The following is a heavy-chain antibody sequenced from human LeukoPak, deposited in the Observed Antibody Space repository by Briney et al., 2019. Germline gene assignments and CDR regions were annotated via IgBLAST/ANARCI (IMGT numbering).Heavy chain of an antibody. CDR3: AKPVGNSAYYFDY. D-gene: IGHD4-23*01. Sequence: GGSLRLSCAASGFTFSHYAMHWVRQAPGKGLEWVAVISFDGTNKFYADSVKGRFTISRDNSKNALYLQMNSLRAEDTAVYYCAKPVGNSAYYFDYWGQGTLVTVSS. J-gene: IGHJ4*02. CDR1: GFTFSHYA. V-gene: IGHV3-30*18. CDR2: ISFDGTNK.